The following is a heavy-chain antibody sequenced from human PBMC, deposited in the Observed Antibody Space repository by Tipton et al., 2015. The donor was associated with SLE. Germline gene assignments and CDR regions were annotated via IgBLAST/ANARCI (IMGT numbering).Heavy chain of an antibody. CDR3: ARARYYYDSSGYLDAFDI. D-gene: IGHD3-22*01. V-gene: IGHV4-39*07. Sequence: TLSLTCTVSGGSISSSSYYWGWIRQPPGKGLEWIGSIYHSGSTYYNPSLKSRVTISVDTSKNQFSLKLSSVTAADTAVYYCARARYYYDSSGYLDAFDIWGQGTMVTVSS. CDR1: GGSISSSSYY. J-gene: IGHJ3*02. CDR2: IYHSGST.